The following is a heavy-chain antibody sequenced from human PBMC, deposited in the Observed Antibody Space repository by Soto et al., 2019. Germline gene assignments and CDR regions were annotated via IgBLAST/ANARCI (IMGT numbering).Heavy chain of an antibody. V-gene: IGHV3-9*01. D-gene: IGHD1-1*01. J-gene: IGHJ4*02. CDR3: AKDGVEEH. Sequence: EVQLVESGGGLVQPGRSLRLSCAASGFTFDDYAMHWVRQAPGKGLEWVSGISWNSGNIGYADSVRGRFTISRDNAKNSLYLQMNSLRAEDTALYYCAKDGVEEHWGQGTLLTVSS. CDR1: GFTFDDYA. CDR2: ISWNSGNI.